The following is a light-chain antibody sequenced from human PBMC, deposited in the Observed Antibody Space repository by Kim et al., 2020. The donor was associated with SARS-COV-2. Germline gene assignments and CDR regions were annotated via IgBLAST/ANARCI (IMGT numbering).Light chain of an antibody. CDR2: GKN. CDR3: NSRDSSGYLWV. J-gene: IGLJ3*02. V-gene: IGLV3-19*01. CDR1: SLRKYY. Sequence: SSELTQDPAVSVALGQTVRITCQGDSLRKYYASWYQQKPGQAPAVVIYGKNNRPLGIPDRFSGSSSGDTASLTITGAQAEDEADYYCNSRDSSGYLWVFGGGTQLTVL.